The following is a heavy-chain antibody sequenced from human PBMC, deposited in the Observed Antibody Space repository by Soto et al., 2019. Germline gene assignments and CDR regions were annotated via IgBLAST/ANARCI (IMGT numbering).Heavy chain of an antibody. V-gene: IGHV1-69*12. D-gene: IGHD2-15*01. Sequence: QVQLVQSGAEVKKPGSSVKVACKASGGTFSSYAISWVRQAPGQGLEWMGGLIPIFRTADYPQKFQGRVTITADESTSTAYMELSSLRSEDTAVYYCASVETQRYYYGMDVWGQGTTVTVSS. CDR2: LIPIFRTA. CDR1: GGTFSSYA. CDR3: ASVETQRYYYGMDV. J-gene: IGHJ6*02.